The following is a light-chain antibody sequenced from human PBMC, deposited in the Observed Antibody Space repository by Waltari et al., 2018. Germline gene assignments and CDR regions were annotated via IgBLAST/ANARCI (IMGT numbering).Light chain of an antibody. V-gene: IGLV2-14*03. Sequence: QSALPPPASVSGSPGQSIPPSWTGTSRDLGRFEYVSWYQQHPGKAPKLMIYDVSNRPSGVSARFSGSKSGNTASLTISGLQAEDEGDYYCSSYTTSSTLVFGGGTKLTVL. CDR2: DVS. CDR1: SRDLGRFEY. J-gene: IGLJ2*01. CDR3: SSYTTSSTLV.